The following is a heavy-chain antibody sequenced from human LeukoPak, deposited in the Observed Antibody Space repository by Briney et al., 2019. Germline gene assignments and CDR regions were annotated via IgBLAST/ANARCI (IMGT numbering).Heavy chain of an antibody. CDR3: ARDLYRIVVVPHYFDY. Sequence: GGSLTLSCAASGFTFSNYWMSWVRQAPGKGLEWVANIKEDGSEKYYVDSVKGRFTISRDNAKKSLYLQMNSLRAEDTAVYYCARDLYRIVVVPHYFDYWGQGTLVTVSS. V-gene: IGHV3-7*01. CDR2: IKEDGSEK. D-gene: IGHD3-22*01. J-gene: IGHJ4*02. CDR1: GFTFSNYW.